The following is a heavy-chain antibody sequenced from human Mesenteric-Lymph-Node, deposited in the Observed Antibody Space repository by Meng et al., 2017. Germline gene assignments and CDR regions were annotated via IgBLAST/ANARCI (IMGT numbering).Heavy chain of an antibody. CDR1: GGSLSGSF. V-gene: IGHV4-34*01. J-gene: IGHJ5*02. CDR3: ARVAAAGNEWFDP. D-gene: IGHD6-13*01. Sequence: QVQLQQWGAGLFRPSEALSLTCAVSGGSLSGSFWTWIRQPPGKGLEWIGEINHSGGTNSNPSLKSRVTISVDTSKNQFSLRLRSVTAADTAVYYCARVAAAGNEWFDPWGQGTLVTVSS. CDR2: INHSGGT.